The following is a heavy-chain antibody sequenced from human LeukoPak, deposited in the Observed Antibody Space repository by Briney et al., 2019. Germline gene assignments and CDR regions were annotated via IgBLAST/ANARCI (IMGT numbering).Heavy chain of an antibody. CDR2: INHSGST. V-gene: IGHV4-34*01. CDR3: ARGSPYPPNSSGYYY. Sequence: KASETLSLTCAVYGGSFSGYYWSWIRQPPGKGLEWIGEINHSGSTNYNPSLKSRVTTSVDTSKNQFSLKLSSVTAADTAVYYCARGSPYPPNSSGYYYWGQGTLVTVSS. CDR1: GGSFSGYY. J-gene: IGHJ4*02. D-gene: IGHD3-22*01.